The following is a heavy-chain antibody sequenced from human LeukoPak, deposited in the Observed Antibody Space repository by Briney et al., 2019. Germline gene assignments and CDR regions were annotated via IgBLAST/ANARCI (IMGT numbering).Heavy chain of an antibody. CDR1: GYSISSGYY. CDR2: IYHSGST. Sequence: SETLSLTCAVSGYSISSGYYWGWIRQPPGKGLEWIGSIYHSGSTYYNPSLKSRVTISVDTSKNQFSLKLSSVTAADTAVYYCARILGYCSSTSCSYYYYYYMDVWGKGTTVTVFS. V-gene: IGHV4-38-2*01. D-gene: IGHD2-2*01. CDR3: ARILGYCSSTSCSYYYYYYMDV. J-gene: IGHJ6*03.